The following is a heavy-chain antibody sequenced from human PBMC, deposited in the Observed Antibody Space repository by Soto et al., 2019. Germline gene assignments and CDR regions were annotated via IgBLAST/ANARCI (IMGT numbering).Heavy chain of an antibody. J-gene: IGHJ4*02. D-gene: IGHD6-19*01. CDR2: IRQDGGQI. V-gene: IGHV3-7*02. CDR1: RITFIGYW. CDR3: AKAVRGIAVAGPFDY. Sequence: GGSLRLSCVASRITFIGYWMSWVRQAPGRGLEWVATIRQDGGQIYYVDSVKGRFTISRDNSKNTLYLQMNSLRAEDTAVYYCAKAVRGIAVAGPFDYWGQGTLVTVSS.